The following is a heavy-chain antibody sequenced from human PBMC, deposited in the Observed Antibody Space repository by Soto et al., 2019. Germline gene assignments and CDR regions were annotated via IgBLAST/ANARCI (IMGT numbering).Heavy chain of an antibody. V-gene: IGHV4-39*01. CDR3: ARGLWAITIFGVVPLGWFDP. CDR2: IYYSGST. CDR1: GGSISSSSYY. Sequence: QLQLQESGPGLVKPSETLSLTCTVSGGSISSSSYYWGWIRQPPGKGLEWIGSIYYSGSTYYNPSLKSRVTISVDTSKNQFSLKLSSVTAADTAVYYCARGLWAITIFGVVPLGWFDPWGQGTLVTVSS. J-gene: IGHJ5*02. D-gene: IGHD3-3*01.